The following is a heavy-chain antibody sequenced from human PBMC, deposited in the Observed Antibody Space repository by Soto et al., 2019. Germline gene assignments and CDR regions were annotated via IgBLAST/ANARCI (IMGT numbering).Heavy chain of an antibody. D-gene: IGHD6-13*01. CDR1: GYTFTSYA. Sequence: QVQLVQSGAEEKKPGASVKVSCKASGYTFTSYAMHWVRQAPGQRLEWMGWINAGNGNTKYSQKFQGRVTITRDTTGSTVYMELSSLRSEDTAVYYCAGEVGSRIDYWGQGTLVTVSS. CDR2: INAGNGNT. V-gene: IGHV1-3*05. CDR3: AGEVGSRIDY. J-gene: IGHJ4*02.